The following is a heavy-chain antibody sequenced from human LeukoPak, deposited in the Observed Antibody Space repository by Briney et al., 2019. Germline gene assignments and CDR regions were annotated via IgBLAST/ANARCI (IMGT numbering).Heavy chain of an antibody. J-gene: IGHJ5*02. Sequence: SQTLSLTCAISGDSVSSNSAAWNWIRQSPSRGLEWLGRTYYRSKWYNDYAVSVKSRITINPDTSKNQFSLQLNSVTREDTAVYYCARATTVWGDNWFDPWGQGTLVTVSS. D-gene: IGHD7-27*01. V-gene: IGHV6-1*01. CDR2: TYYRSKWYN. CDR1: GDSVSSNSAA. CDR3: ARATTVWGDNWFDP.